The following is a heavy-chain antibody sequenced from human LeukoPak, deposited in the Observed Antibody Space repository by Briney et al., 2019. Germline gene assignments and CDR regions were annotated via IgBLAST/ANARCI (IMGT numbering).Heavy chain of an antibody. CDR1: GYTFTDYY. D-gene: IGHD2-2*01. V-gene: IGHV1-2*02. Sequence: GASVKVSCKASGYTFTDYYLHWLRQAPGQGLEWMGWMHPNSGGTNYAQNFQGRVTMTRDTSITTAYMELSRLTSDDTAVYYCAKPHCSSTSCYLTGAFDIWGQGTMVTVSS. CDR2: MHPNSGGT. J-gene: IGHJ3*02. CDR3: AKPHCSSTSCYLTGAFDI.